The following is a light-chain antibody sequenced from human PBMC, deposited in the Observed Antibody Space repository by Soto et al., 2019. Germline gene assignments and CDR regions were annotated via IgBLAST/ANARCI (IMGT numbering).Light chain of an antibody. CDR3: QQRSNWPRT. Sequence: DIVMIQQPASLAVSLGGGGAINCRCGRRGLYSSNNKNYLIWYQQKPGQAPRLLIYDVSNRAAGIPARFSGSGSGTDFTLTISSLEPEDFAVYYCQQRSNWPRTFGQGTKVDIK. CDR2: DVS. V-gene: IGKV4-1*01. CDR1: RRGLYSSNNKNY. J-gene: IGKJ1*01.